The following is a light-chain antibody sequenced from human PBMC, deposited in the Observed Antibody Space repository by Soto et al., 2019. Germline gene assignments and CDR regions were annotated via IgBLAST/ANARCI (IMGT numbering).Light chain of an antibody. J-gene: IGKJ1*01. CDR1: QTVTSNY. CDR3: QQYGSAPGT. V-gene: IGKV3-20*01. CDR2: GAS. Sequence: EIVLTQSPGTLSSSPGERATLSCRASQTVTSNYLAWYQQKPGQAPRLLFFGASIRATGLPDRFSGGGSGPDFTLPISRLEPEDFGVYYCQQYGSAPGTFGQGTKVEVK.